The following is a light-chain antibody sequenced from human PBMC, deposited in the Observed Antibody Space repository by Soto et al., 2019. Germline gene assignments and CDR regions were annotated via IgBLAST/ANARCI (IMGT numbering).Light chain of an antibody. Sequence: DIVMTQSPDSLAVSLGETATINCKSSETVFYSSNNKNYLAWFQQKPRQPPRLLVYWASTRESGVPDRFSGSGSGTDFTLTISSLQADDVAVYYCQQYYSSPQTFGQGTKVEIK. CDR3: QQYYSSPQT. V-gene: IGKV4-1*01. CDR1: ETVFYSSNNKNY. J-gene: IGKJ1*01. CDR2: WAS.